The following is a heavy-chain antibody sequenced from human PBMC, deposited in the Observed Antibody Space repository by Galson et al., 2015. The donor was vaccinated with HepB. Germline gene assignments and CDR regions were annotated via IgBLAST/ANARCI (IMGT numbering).Heavy chain of an antibody. CDR1: GASTSGNEW. CDR3: AGDEAHCDASRCEGGWFAP. CDR2: IHHSGAT. V-gene: IGHV4-4*01. D-gene: IGHD2-21*01. J-gene: IGHJ5*02. Sequence: TLSLTCAVSGASTSGNEWWSWVRQSPERGLEWIGDIHHSGATTYNPSLKSRIHISVDKPTNRFSLRLTSVTAADTAVYFCAGDEAHCDASRCEGGWFAPWGQGLLVIVSS.